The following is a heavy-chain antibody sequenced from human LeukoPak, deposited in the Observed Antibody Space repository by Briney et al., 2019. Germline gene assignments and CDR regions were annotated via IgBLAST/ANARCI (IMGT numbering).Heavy chain of an antibody. CDR2: IYHSGSP. D-gene: IGHD3-22*01. V-gene: IGHV4-4*02. J-gene: IGHJ4*02. Sequence: SETLSLTCAVSGGSISSNNWWGWVRQPPGKGLEWIGEIYHSGSPHSNPSVKSRVTISIDKSKNQFFLNLSSVTAADTAVYYCAGLVGRYSSGLYYYYFDYWGQGTLVTVSS. CDR1: GGSISSNNW. CDR3: AGLVGRYSSGLYYYYFDY.